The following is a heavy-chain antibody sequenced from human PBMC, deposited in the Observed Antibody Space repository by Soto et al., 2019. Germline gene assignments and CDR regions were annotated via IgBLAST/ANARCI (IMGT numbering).Heavy chain of an antibody. Sequence: QVQLVESGGGVVQPGRSLRLSCAGSGFTFRRSGMHWVRQAPGKGLEWVAVISYDGSNKYYADSVKGRFTISRDNSKNTLYLQVNSLRAEDTAVYYCAKDRSSSWTLDYWGQGTLVTVSS. CDR1: GFTFRRSG. J-gene: IGHJ4*02. CDR2: ISYDGSNK. V-gene: IGHV3-30*18. D-gene: IGHD6-13*01. CDR3: AKDRSSSWTLDY.